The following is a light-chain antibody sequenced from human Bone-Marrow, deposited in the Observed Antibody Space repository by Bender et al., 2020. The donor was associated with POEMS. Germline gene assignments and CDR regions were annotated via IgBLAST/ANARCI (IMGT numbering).Light chain of an antibody. CDR3: QAWDSSTVV. CDR2: QDD. CDR1: KLGDKF. J-gene: IGLJ2*01. Sequence: SYELTQPPSVSVSPGQTASISCSGDKLGDKFACWYQQKPGHSPLLVIYQDDRRPSGIPERFSGSNSGNTATLTISGTQAMDEADYYCQAWDSSTVVFGGGTNLTVL. V-gene: IGLV3-1*01.